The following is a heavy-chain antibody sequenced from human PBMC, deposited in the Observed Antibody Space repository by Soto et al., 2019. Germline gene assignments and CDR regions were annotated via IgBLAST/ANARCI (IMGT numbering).Heavy chain of an antibody. J-gene: IGHJ6*02. CDR1: GGTFSSYA. Sequence: ASVKVSCKASGGTFSSYAISWVRQAPGQGLEWMGGIIPIFGTANYAQKFQGRVTITADKSTSTAYMELSSLRSEDTAVYYCARDLGYYDSSGYPPAYYGMDVWGQGTTLTVSS. CDR2: IIPIFGTA. V-gene: IGHV1-69*06. D-gene: IGHD3-22*01. CDR3: ARDLGYYDSSGYPPAYYGMDV.